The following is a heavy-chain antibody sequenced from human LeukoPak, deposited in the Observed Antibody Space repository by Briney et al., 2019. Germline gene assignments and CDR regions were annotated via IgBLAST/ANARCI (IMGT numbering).Heavy chain of an antibody. Sequence: GGSLRLSCAASGFTFSSYSMNWVRQAPGKGLEWVSYISSSSSTIYYADSVKGRFTISRDNAKSSLYLQMNSLRAEDTAVYYCAREVPDSSGYWGQGTLVTVSS. CDR2: ISSSSSTI. D-gene: IGHD3-22*01. CDR3: AREVPDSSGY. V-gene: IGHV3-48*01. J-gene: IGHJ4*02. CDR1: GFTFSSYS.